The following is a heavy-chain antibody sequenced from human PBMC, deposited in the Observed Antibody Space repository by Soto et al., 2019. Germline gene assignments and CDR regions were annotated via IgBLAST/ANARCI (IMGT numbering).Heavy chain of an antibody. V-gene: IGHV1-69*06. D-gene: IGHD6-19*01. J-gene: IGHJ2*01. Sequence: GASVKVSCKASGGTFSSYAISWVRQAPGQGLEWMGGIIPIFGTANYAQKFQGRVTITADKSTSTAYMELSSLRSEDTAVYYCARDRSIAVAGSYWYFDLWGRGTLVTVS. CDR1: GGTFSSYA. CDR2: IIPIFGTA. CDR3: ARDRSIAVAGSYWYFDL.